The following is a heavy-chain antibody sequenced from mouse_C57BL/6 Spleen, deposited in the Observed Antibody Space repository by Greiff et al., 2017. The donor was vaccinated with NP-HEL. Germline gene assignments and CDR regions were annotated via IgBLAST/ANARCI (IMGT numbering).Heavy chain of an antibody. CDR1: GFTFSDYG. V-gene: IGHV5-17*01. CDR2: ISSGSSTI. Sequence: EVKLQESGGGLVKPGGSLKLSCAASGFTFSDYGMHWVRQAPEKGLEWVAYISSGSSTIYYADTVKGRFTISRDNAKNTLFLQMTSLRSEDTAMYYCASPYYGSSSAWFAYWGQGTLVTVSA. J-gene: IGHJ3*01. CDR3: ASPYYGSSSAWFAY. D-gene: IGHD1-1*01.